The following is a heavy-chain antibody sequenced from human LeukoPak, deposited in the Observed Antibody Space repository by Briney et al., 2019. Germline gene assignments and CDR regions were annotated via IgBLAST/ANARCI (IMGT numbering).Heavy chain of an antibody. CDR3: ARGRGRSSTSHYYDSSGNFDY. CDR2: INHSGST. CDR1: GGSISSYY. D-gene: IGHD3-22*01. Sequence: SETLSLTCTVSGGSISSYYWSWIRQPPGKGLEWIGEINHSGSTNYNPSLKSRVTISVDTSKNQFSLKLSSVTAADTAVYYCARGRGRSSTSHYYDSSGNFDYWGQGTLVTVSS. J-gene: IGHJ4*02. V-gene: IGHV4-34*01.